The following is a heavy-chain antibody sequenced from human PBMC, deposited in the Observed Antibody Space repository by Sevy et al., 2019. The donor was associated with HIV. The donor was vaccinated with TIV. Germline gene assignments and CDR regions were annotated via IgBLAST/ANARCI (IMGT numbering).Heavy chain of an antibody. Sequence: ASVKVSCKASGYSFSDSGYYVHWVRQAPGQGLEWMGCINPKSGATKYAQKFQGRVTMTRDTSVSTANMELTRLTSDDTAVYYCARESYDSWTGPVDYDYGMDVWGQGTTVTVSS. CDR2: INPKSGAT. CDR1: GYSFSDSGYY. D-gene: IGHD3-3*01. CDR3: ARESYDSWTGPVDYDYGMDV. V-gene: IGHV1-2*02. J-gene: IGHJ6*02.